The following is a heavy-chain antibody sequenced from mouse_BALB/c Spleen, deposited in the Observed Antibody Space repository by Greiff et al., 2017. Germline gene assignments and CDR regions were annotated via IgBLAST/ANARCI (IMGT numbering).Heavy chain of an antibody. D-gene: IGHD2-14*01. J-gene: IGHJ4*01. Sequence: EVQLQQSGPELVKPGASVKIPCKASGYTFTDYNMDWVKQSHGKSLEWIGDINPNNGGTIYNQKFKGKATLTVDKSSSTAYMELRSLTSEDTAVYYCARHYRYDDYYAMDYWGQGTSVTVSS. V-gene: IGHV1-18*01. CDR1: GYTFTDYN. CDR3: ARHYRYDDYYAMDY. CDR2: INPNNGGT.